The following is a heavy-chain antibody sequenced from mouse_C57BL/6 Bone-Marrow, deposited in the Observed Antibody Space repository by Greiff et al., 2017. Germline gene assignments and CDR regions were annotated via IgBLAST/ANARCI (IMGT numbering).Heavy chain of an antibody. CDR1: GFNIKDDY. V-gene: IGHV14-4*01. D-gene: IGHD1-1*01. CDR3: TTLYYYE. Sequence: EVQVVESGAELVRPGASVKLSCTAAGFNIKDDYMHWVKQRPEQGLEWIGWIDPENGDTEYASKFQGKATITADTSSNTAYLQLSSLTSEDTAVYYCTTLYYYEWGQGTLVTVSA. CDR2: IDPENGDT. J-gene: IGHJ3*02.